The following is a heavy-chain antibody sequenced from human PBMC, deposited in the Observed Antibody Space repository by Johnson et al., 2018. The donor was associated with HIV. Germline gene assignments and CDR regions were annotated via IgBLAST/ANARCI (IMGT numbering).Heavy chain of an antibody. CDR2: INAGGDT. CDR3: AEDEAKTLAAAGRDAFNM. J-gene: IGHJ3*02. CDR1: GIIVTGIF. D-gene: IGHD6-13*01. V-gene: IGHV3-66*03. Sequence: MQLVESGGGLIQPGGSLRLSCAASGIIVTGIFMSWVRQAPGKGLEWVSVINAGGDTYYADSVKGRFTISRDRSKNTLDLQMNSLRAEDTAVYYCAEDEAKTLAAAGRDAFNMGGRGTKGTVSS.